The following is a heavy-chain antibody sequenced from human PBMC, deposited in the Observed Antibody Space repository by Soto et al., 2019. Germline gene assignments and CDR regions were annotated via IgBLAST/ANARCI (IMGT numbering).Heavy chain of an antibody. CDR1: GYTFTSYG. J-gene: IGHJ4*01. D-gene: IGHD4-17*01. CDR2: ISAYNGNT. V-gene: IGHV1-18*01. Sequence: QVQLVQSGAEVKKPGASVKVSCKASGYTFTSYGISWVRQAPGQGLEWMGWISAYNGNTNYAQKLQGRVTMTTDTSTSTAYMELRSLRSDDTAVHYCARDRPTTVVTRAIPYFDYWGQGTLVTVSS. CDR3: ARDRPTTVVTRAIPYFDY.